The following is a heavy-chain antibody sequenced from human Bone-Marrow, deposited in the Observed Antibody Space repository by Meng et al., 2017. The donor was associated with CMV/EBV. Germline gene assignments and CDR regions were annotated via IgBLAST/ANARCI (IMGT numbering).Heavy chain of an antibody. CDR1: GFTFSSYA. V-gene: IGHV3-23*01. Sequence: GESLKISCAASGFTFSSYAMSWVRQAPGKGLEWVSGISGRGDDTYYADSVKGRFTISRDNSKNTVYLQVNSLRPEDTAVYYCAKDLRPLNVFDIWGQGTMVTVSS. J-gene: IGHJ3*02. CDR2: ISGRGDDT. CDR3: AKDLRPLNVFDI.